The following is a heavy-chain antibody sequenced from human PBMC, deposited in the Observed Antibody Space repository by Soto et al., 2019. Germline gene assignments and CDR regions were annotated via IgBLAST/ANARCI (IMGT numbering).Heavy chain of an antibody. CDR2: ISKDGDKK. CDR3: AREWSVANPGY. Sequence: QVHLVESGGGVVQPGTSLRLSCAASGFTFSNYSMHWVRQAPGKGLEWVAVISKDGDKKCYADSVKGRFTISRDNSKNTLYLQMNSLRPEDTAVHYCAREWSVANPGYWGQGTQVTVSS. J-gene: IGHJ4*02. D-gene: IGHD5-12*01. V-gene: IGHV3-30-3*01. CDR1: GFTFSNYS.